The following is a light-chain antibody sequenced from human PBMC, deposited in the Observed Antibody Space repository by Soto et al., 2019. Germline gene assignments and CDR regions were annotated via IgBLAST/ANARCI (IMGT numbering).Light chain of an antibody. CDR1: QSVSRW. J-gene: IGKJ1*01. CDR2: AAS. CDR3: HQYSSSST. Sequence: DFQMTQSPSTLSGSVVDRVTITCRTSQSVSRWLAWYQQKPGIAPNLLIYAASTLLRGVSSTFSGTGTGTEFTPTISRLPPDDFATYFCHQYSSSSTFGQGTRVDIK. V-gene: IGKV1-5*01.